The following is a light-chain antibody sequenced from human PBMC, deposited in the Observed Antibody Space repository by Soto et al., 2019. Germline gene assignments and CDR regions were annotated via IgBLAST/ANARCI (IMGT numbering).Light chain of an antibody. J-gene: IGLJ3*02. CDR2: DVS. CDR1: SSDVGGYNY. CDR3: CSYAGSWV. Sequence: QPVLTQPRSVSGSPGQSVTISCTGTSSDVGGYNYVAWYQQHPGKAPKLMIYDVSKRPSGVPDRFSGSKSGNTASLTISGLQAEDEADYYGCSYAGSWVFGGGTKLT. V-gene: IGLV2-11*01.